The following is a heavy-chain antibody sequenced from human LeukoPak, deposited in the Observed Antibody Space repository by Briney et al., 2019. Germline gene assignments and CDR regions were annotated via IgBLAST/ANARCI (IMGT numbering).Heavy chain of an antibody. V-gene: IGHV4-34*01. D-gene: IGHD2-8*01. J-gene: IGHJ4*02. CDR1: GGSFSGYY. CDR2: INHSGST. Sequence: PSETLSLTCAVYGGSFSGYYWSWIRQPPGKGLEWIGEINHSGSTNYNPSLKSRGTISVDTSKNQFSLKLSSVTAADTAVYYCARGYCTNGTNFDYWGQGTLVTVSS. CDR3: ARGYCTNGTNFDY.